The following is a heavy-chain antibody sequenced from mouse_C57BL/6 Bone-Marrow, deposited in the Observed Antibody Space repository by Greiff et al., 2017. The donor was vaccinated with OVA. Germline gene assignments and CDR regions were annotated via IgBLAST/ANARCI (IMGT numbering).Heavy chain of an antibody. Sequence: VKLQQPGAELVKPGASVKLSCKASGYTFTSYWMHWVKQRPGQGLEWIGMIHPNSGSTNYNEKFKSKATLTVDKSSSTAYMQLSSLTSEDSAVYYCARNGGDYYAMDYWGQGTSVTVSS. J-gene: IGHJ4*01. CDR3: ARNGGDYYAMDY. CDR1: GYTFTSYW. V-gene: IGHV1-64*01. CDR2: IHPNSGST.